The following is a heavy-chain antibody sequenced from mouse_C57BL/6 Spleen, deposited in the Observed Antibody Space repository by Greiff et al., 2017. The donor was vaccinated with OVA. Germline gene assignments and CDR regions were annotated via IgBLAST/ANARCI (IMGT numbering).Heavy chain of an antibody. CDR2: IYPGSGNT. CDR3: ARSGNHYFDY. V-gene: IGHV1-76*01. Sequence: VQLVESGAELVRPGASVKLSCKASGYTFTDYYINWVKQRPGQGLEWIARIYPGSGNTYYNEKFKGKATLTAEKSSSTAYMKLSSLTSEDSAVYFCARSGNHYFDYWGQGTTLTVSS. J-gene: IGHJ2*01. CDR1: GYTFTDYY. D-gene: IGHD2-1*01.